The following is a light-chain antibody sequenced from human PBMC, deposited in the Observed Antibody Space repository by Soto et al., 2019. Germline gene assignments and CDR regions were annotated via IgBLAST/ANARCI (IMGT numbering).Light chain of an antibody. Sequence: QSVLTQPPSVSGAPGQRVTISCTGSSSNIGAGYDVHWYQQLPGTAPKLLIYGNSNRPSGVPDRFSGSKSGTSASLAITGLRAEDEVDYYCQSYDSSLSAPVFGTGSKLTVL. CDR3: QSYDSSLSAPV. V-gene: IGLV1-40*01. CDR1: SSNIGAGYD. J-gene: IGLJ1*01. CDR2: GNS.